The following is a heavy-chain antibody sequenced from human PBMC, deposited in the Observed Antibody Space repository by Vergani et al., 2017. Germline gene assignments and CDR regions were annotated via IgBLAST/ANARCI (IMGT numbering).Heavy chain of an antibody. Sequence: QMQLVQSGAEVKKPGTSVKVSCKASGYSFTSYDINWVRQATGQGLEWMGWLNPKSGNTGHAQKFQGRVTMTRNTSISTAYMELSSLRSDDTAVYYCARGITVVRGASGYWGQGTLVTVSS. CDR1: GYSFTSYD. D-gene: IGHD3-10*01. CDR2: LNPKSGNT. V-gene: IGHV1-8*01. CDR3: ARGITVVRGASGY. J-gene: IGHJ4*02.